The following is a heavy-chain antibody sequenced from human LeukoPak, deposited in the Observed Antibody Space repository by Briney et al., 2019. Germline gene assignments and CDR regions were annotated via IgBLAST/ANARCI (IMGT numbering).Heavy chain of an antibody. CDR1: GFTFSSYA. D-gene: IGHD3-22*01. CDR3: AKDRYDSSGYYGWDYYFDY. Sequence: GGSLRLSCAASGFTFSSYAMSWVRQAPGKGLEWVSTLSGSGGSAYYADSVKGRFTISGDNSKNTLYLQMNSLRAEDTAVYYCAKDRYDSSGYYGWDYYFDYWGQGTLVTVSS. CDR2: LSGSGGSA. V-gene: IGHV3-23*01. J-gene: IGHJ4*02.